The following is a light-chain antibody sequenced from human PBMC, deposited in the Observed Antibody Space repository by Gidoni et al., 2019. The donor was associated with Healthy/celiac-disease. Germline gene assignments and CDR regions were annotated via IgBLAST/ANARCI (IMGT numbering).Light chain of an antibody. CDR2: KAS. CDR1: QSIRSW. CDR3: QQYNSYWT. V-gene: IGKV1-5*03. Sequence: DIQLTQSPSTLSASVGDRVTITCRASQSIRSWLAWDQQKPGKAPKLLIYKASSLESGVPSRFSGSGSGTEFTLTISSLQPDDFATYYCQQYNSYWTFGQGTKVEIK. J-gene: IGKJ1*01.